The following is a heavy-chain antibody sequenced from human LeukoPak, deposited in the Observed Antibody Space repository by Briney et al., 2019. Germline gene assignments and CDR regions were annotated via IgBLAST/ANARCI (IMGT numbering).Heavy chain of an antibody. J-gene: IGHJ6*02. Sequence: GESLKISCKGSGYSFTSYWIGWVRQMPGKGLEWVGIIYPGDSDTRYSPSFQGQVTISADKSISTAYLQWSSLKASDTAMYYCARRSVGHSSGYYLYGMDVWGQGTTVTVSS. CDR1: GYSFTSYW. CDR2: IYPGDSDT. V-gene: IGHV5-51*01. CDR3: ARRSVGHSSGYYLYGMDV. D-gene: IGHD3-22*01.